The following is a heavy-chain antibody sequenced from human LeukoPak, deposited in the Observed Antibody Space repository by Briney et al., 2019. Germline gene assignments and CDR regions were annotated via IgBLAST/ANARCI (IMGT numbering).Heavy chain of an antibody. CDR2: MYHSGST. Sequence: SETLSLTCAVSGYSISSGYYWGWIRQPPGKGLEWIGNMYHSGSTYYNPSLKSRVTRSVDTSKKQLYLQLRSVAAADTAVYYCARRAYSSAPVQNWFDPWGQGTLVTVSS. CDR1: GYSISSGYY. CDR3: ARRAYSSAPVQNWFDP. J-gene: IGHJ5*02. V-gene: IGHV4-38-2*01. D-gene: IGHD6-19*01.